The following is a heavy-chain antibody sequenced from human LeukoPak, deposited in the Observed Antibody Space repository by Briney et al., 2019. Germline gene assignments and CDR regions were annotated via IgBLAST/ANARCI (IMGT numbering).Heavy chain of an antibody. D-gene: IGHD3-10*02. Sequence: GGSLRLSCAASGFTFRSYWMTCVRQAPGKGLEWVASITQDGSQKYYVDSVKGRFTISRDNAKNSLYLQMNSLRAEDTAVYYCAELGITMIGGVWGKGTTVTISS. J-gene: IGHJ6*04. V-gene: IGHV3-7*01. CDR3: AELGITMIGGV. CDR1: GFTFRSYW. CDR2: ITQDGSQK.